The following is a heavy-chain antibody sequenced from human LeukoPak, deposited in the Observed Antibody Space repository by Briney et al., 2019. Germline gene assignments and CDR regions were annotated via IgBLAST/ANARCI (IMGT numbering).Heavy chain of an antibody. V-gene: IGHV3-33*01. J-gene: IGHJ4*02. CDR2: IWYDGSDK. D-gene: IGHD5-12*01. CDR3: GRLRAFYFDY. CDR1: GFIFSNHG. Sequence: GGSLRLSRTASGFIFSNHGMLWVRQAPGKGLEWVAVIWYDGSDKFYADSVKGRFTISRDNSKNTLYLQMNSLRAEDTAVYYCGRLRAFYFDYWGLGTLVTVSS.